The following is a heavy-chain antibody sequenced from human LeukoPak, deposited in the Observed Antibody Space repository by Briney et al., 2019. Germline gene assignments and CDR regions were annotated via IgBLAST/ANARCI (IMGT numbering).Heavy chain of an antibody. CDR3: ARQGRMITLGGVIVSGFDY. J-gene: IGHJ4*02. CDR1: GGSFSGYY. Sequence: SETLSLTCAVYGGSFSGYYWSWIRQPPGKGLEWIGEINHSGSTNYNPSLKSRVTISVDTSKNQFSLKLSSVTAADTAVYYCARQGRMITLGGVIVSGFDYWGQGTLVTVSS. D-gene: IGHD3-16*02. CDR2: INHSGST. V-gene: IGHV4-34*01.